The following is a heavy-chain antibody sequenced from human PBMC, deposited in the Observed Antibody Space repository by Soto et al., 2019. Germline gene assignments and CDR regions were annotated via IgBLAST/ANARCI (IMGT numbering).Heavy chain of an antibody. J-gene: IGHJ5*02. CDR2: IYYSGST. V-gene: IGHV4-59*01. CDR1: GCSISSYY. Sequence: SETLSLTCTVSGCSISSYYWSWIRQPPGKGLEWIGYIYYSGSTNYNPSLKSRVTISVDTSKNQFSLKLSSVTAADTAVYYCARAELGYCSGGSCYSSDNWFEPWGQGTLVTVSS. D-gene: IGHD2-15*01. CDR3: ARAELGYCSGGSCYSSDNWFEP.